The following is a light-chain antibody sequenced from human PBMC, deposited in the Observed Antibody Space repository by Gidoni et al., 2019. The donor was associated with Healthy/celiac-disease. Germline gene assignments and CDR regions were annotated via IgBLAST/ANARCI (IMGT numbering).Light chain of an antibody. CDR2: DNN. J-gene: IGLJ2*01. Sequence: QSVVTQTPSVSAAPGQKVTTSTLGNHYVSWYLQLPGTAPQLPIYDNNKRPSGIPDRFSGSKSGPSATLGITGLQTGDEADYYCGTWDRRLSAGVFGGGTKLTVL. CDR3: GTWDRRLSAGV. V-gene: IGLV1-51*01. CDR1: TLGNHY.